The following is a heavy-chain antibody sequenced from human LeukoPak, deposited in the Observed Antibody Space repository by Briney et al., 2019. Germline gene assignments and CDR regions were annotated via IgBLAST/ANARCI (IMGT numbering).Heavy chain of an antibody. CDR2: ISSSSKYI. CDR1: EFTFSSYN. D-gene: IGHD2-8*01. Sequence: GGSLRLSCAASEFTFSSYNMNWVRQAPGKGLEWVSYISSSSKYIYYADSVKGRFTISRDNAKNSLYLQMNSLRAEDTAVYYCARGNGRCDWFDPWGQGTLVTVSS. J-gene: IGHJ5*02. V-gene: IGHV3-21*01. CDR3: ARGNGRCDWFDP.